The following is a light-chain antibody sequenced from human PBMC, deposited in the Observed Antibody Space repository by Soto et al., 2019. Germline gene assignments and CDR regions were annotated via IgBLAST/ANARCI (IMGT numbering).Light chain of an antibody. Sequence: EIVMTQSPATLSVSPGERATLSCRASQSVSSNLAWYQQKPGQAPRLLIYDASNRATGIPARFSGSGSGTDFTLTISRLEPEDFAVYYCQQYGSSLTFGQGTKVDI. CDR1: QSVSSN. V-gene: IGKV3-20*01. J-gene: IGKJ1*01. CDR3: QQYGSSLT. CDR2: DAS.